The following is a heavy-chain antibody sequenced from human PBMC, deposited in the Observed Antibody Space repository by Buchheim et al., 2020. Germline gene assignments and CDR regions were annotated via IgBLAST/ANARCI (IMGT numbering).Heavy chain of an antibody. CDR1: GFTFRSYW. V-gene: IGHV3-74*01. CDR2: MNSDGSST. J-gene: IGHJ6*03. Sequence: EVQLVESGGGLVQPGGSLRLSCAASGFTFRSYWMHWVRQAPGKGLVWVSRMNSDGSSTTYAASVKGRFTISRDNAKNTLSLQMNSLRAEDTAVYYCARGRDYYYYYYMDVWGKGTT. CDR3: ARGRDYYYYYYMDV.